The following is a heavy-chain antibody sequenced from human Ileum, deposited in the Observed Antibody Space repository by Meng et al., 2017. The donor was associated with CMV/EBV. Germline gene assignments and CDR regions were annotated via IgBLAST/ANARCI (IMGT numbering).Heavy chain of an antibody. Sequence: QVPLQEPGPGLGTPLQTLSLRCTVSGASISSGDSYWSWIRQPPGKGLEWIGYIFFSGNTYYNPSLNNRVIISIDTPRNQFSLKVDSVTAADTAVYYCARFRIAALGNLFDPWGHGTLVTVSS. D-gene: IGHD6-13*01. V-gene: IGHV4-30-4*08. CDR2: IFFSGNT. CDR1: GASISSGDSY. CDR3: ARFRIAALGNLFDP. J-gene: IGHJ5*02.